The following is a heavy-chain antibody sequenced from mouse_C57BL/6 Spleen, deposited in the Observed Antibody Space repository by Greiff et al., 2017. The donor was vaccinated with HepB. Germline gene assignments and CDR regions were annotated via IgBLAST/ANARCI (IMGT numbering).Heavy chain of an antibody. J-gene: IGHJ2*01. CDR1: GYTFTSYW. D-gene: IGHD2-5*01. CDR3: ARDYSNVYYFDY. CDR2: IYPGSGST. V-gene: IGHV1-55*01. Sequence: QVQLKQPGAELVKPGASVKMSCKASGYTFTSYWITWVKQRPGQGLEWIGNIYPGSGSTNYNEKFKSKATLTVDTSSSTAYMQLSSLTSEDSAVYYCARDYSNVYYFDYWGQGTTLTVSS.